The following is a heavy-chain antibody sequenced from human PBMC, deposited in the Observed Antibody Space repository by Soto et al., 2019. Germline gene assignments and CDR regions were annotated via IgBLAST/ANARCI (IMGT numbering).Heavy chain of an antibody. V-gene: IGHV3-48*02. Sequence: LRLSCAASGFTSSSYSINWVRQAPGKGLEWFSYITSDSSTISYADSAKGRFTVSRDNAKNSLYLQMNSLRDEDTAVYYCARVGRGVYGMDVWGQGTSVTVSS. CDR1: GFTSSSYS. J-gene: IGHJ6*02. CDR3: ARVGRGVYGMDV. CDR2: ITSDSSTI. D-gene: IGHD2-8*01.